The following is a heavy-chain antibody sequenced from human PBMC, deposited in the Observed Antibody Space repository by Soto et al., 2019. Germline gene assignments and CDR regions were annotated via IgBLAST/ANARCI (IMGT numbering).Heavy chain of an antibody. Sequence: GGSLRLSCVGPGFTVSSNYMSWVRQAPGKGLEWVSIIYSGGTTHYADSVKGRFTISKDNSKNTVYLQMNSLRADDTAVYYCARAPTITTNFDSWGQGTLVTVSS. CDR1: GFTVSSNY. J-gene: IGHJ5*01. CDR2: IYSGGTT. CDR3: ARAPTITTNFDS. D-gene: IGHD4-4*01. V-gene: IGHV3-66*01.